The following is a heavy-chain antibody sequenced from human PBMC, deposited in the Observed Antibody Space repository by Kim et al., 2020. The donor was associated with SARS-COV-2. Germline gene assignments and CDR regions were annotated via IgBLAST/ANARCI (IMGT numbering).Heavy chain of an antibody. CDR2: ISYDGSNK. CDR3: ARGLPDCSGGSCYSDGMDV. V-gene: IGHV3-30*04. Sequence: GGSLRLSCAASGFTFSSYAMHWVRQAPGKGLEWVAVISYDGSNKYYADSVKGRFTISRDNSKNTLYLQMNSLRAEDTAVYYCARGLPDCSGGSCYSDGMDVWGQGTTVTVSS. CDR1: GFTFSSYA. D-gene: IGHD2-15*01. J-gene: IGHJ6*02.